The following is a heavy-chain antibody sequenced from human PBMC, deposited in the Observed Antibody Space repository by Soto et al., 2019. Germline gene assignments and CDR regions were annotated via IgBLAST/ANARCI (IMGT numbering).Heavy chain of an antibody. CDR2: LYRGGTT. CDR1: GFTVSSKY. CDR3: ATLPEGDGFDV. V-gene: IGHV3-53*01. Sequence: EVQLVESGGGLIQPGGSLRLSCAASGFTVSSKYMSWVRQAPGKGLEWVSVLYRGGTTYYADYVKGRLTISRDNSKNTLYLQVNSLRVDDTAVYYCATLPEGDGFDVWGQGTVVTVSS. J-gene: IGHJ3*01.